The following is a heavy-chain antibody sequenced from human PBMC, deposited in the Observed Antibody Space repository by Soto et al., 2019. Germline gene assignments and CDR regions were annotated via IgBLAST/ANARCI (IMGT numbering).Heavy chain of an antibody. Sequence: PGGSLRLSCAASGFTFSGSWMHWVRQAPGKGLVWVSRVSGDGSSTNYADSVKGRFTISRDNAKNTLYLQMNSLRAEDAAVYYCARGPQWQLLPKILDSWGQGTLVTVSS. CDR1: GFTFSGSW. V-gene: IGHV3-74*01. CDR2: VSGDGSST. J-gene: IGHJ4*02. D-gene: IGHD1-26*01. CDR3: ARGPQWQLLPKILDS.